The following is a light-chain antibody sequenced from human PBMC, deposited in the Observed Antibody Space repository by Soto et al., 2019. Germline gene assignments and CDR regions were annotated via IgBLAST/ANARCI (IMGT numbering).Light chain of an antibody. CDR2: GVS. V-gene: IGKV3-15*01. Sequence: EVGMTQSPATLSVSPGERATLSRRASQSVSSNFLAWYQQKPGQAPRLLIYGVSIRATGIPARFSGSGSGTEFTLTISSLQSEDFAVYYCQQYSAWPLTFGGGTKVDIK. J-gene: IGKJ4*01. CDR1: QSVSSN. CDR3: QQYSAWPLT.